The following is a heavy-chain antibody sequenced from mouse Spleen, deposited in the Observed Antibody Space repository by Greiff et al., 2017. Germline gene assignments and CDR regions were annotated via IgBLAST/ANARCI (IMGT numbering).Heavy chain of an antibody. V-gene: IGHV5-9-3*01. Sequence: EVQLVESGGGLVQPGGSLKLSCAASGFTFSSYAMSWVRQTPEKRLEWVATISSGGGNTYYPDSVKGRFTISRDNAKNTLYLQMSSLKSEDTAMYYCARHNTRHAMDYWGQGTSVTVSS. CDR3: ARHNTRHAMDY. CDR1: GFTFSSYA. J-gene: IGHJ4*01. CDR2: ISSGGGNT.